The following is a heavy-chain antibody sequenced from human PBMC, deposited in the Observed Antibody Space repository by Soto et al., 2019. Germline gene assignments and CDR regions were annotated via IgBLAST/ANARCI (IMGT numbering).Heavy chain of an antibody. CDR3: ARDRGVAVAGSWYYGMDV. D-gene: IGHD6-19*01. J-gene: IGHJ6*02. V-gene: IGHV3-30-3*01. CDR2: ISYDGSNK. CDR1: GFTFSSYA. Sequence: PGGSLRLSCAASGFTFSSYAMYWVRQAPGKGLEWVAVISYDGSNKYYADSVKGRFTISRDNSKNTLYLQMNSLRAEDTAVYYCARDRGVAVAGSWYYGMDVWGQGTTVTVSS.